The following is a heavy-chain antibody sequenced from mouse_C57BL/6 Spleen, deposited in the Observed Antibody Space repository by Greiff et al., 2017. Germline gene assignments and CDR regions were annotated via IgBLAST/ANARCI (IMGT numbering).Heavy chain of an antibody. Sequence: EVQLVESGGGLVKPGGSLKLSCAASGFTFSAYGMHWFRQAPETGLEWVAYISSGSSTLYFSDTVMGRFTLSRDNPKTTLFLQVTSLRSEDTAMYYCARNSMVYRGQGHSVSV. CDR2: ISSGSSTL. CDR3: ARNSMVY. J-gene: IGHJ4*01. V-gene: IGHV5-17*01. CDR1: GFTFSAYG.